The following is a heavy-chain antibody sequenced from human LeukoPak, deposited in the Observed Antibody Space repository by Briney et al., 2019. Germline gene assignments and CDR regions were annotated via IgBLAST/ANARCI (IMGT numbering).Heavy chain of an antibody. CDR2: IKGSRGST. V-gene: IGHV3-23*01. D-gene: IGHD4-17*01. Sequence: GGSLRLSCAPSLFTSSSDAMSWVRQAPGKGLEWVSDIKGSRGSTYYADSVKSRFTISRDNLKNTLYLQMNSLRAEDTAVYYFANPPTVTKIRFDSWGQGTLVTVSS. J-gene: IGHJ5*01. CDR3: ANPPTVTKIRFDS. CDR1: LFTSSSDA.